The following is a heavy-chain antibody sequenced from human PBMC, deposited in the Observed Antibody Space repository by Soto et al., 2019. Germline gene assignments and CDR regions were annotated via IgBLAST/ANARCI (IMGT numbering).Heavy chain of an antibody. CDR1: GGSISVGVYY. CDR3: ARIGNPDASLYFES. V-gene: IGHV4-31*03. Sequence: QVQLQESGPGLVKPSQTLSLTCTVSGGSISVGVYYWNWIRQLPGKGPEWIGYPYPSGSTSYNPSLVSRVTIPVDPSKNQFPLRMSSVTAADTAVYYCARIGNPDASLYFESRGQGTLVTVSS. J-gene: IGHJ4*02. D-gene: IGHD2-2*01. CDR2: PYPSGST.